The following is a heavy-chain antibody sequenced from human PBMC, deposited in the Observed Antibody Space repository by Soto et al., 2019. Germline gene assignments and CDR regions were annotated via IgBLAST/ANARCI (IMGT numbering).Heavy chain of an antibody. J-gene: IGHJ4*02. CDR1: GFNFGNYA. D-gene: IGHD2-2*01. V-gene: IGHV3-23*01. CDR3: AKESMASAYADY. CDR2: VPYTGAQT. Sequence: EVQLLESGGGLVQPGGSLRLSCTASGFNFGNYAMGWARQAPGKGLEWLSSLAVPYTGAQTYYADSVAGRLTVSRDDSKNAMDLQMNSLRAEDTAVYYCAKESMASAYADYWGQGTLVTVSS.